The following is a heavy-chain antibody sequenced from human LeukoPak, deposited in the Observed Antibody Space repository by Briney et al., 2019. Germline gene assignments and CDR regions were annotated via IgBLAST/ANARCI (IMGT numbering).Heavy chain of an antibody. J-gene: IGHJ4*02. V-gene: IGHV3-74*01. Sequence: GGSLRLSCAASGFTLSSYWMHWVRQAPGKGLVWVSRINSDGSRTSYADSVKGRFTISRDNAKNTLYLQMNSLRAEDTAVYYCARVNYDILTGYSDYWGQGTLVTVSS. CDR2: INSDGSRT. CDR3: ARVNYDILTGYSDY. CDR1: GFTLSSYW. D-gene: IGHD3-9*01.